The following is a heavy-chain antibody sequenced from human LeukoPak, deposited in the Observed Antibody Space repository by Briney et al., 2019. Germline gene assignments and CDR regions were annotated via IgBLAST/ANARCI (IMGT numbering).Heavy chain of an antibody. CDR1: GYTFTGYY. Sequence: ASVKVSCKASGYTFTGYYMHWVRQAPGQGLEWMGWINPNSGGTNYAQKFQGRVTMTRDTSISTAYMELSMLRSDDTAVYYCARGLYXVTTGTFDYWGQGTLVTVS. V-gene: IGHV1-2*02. CDR2: INPNSGGT. J-gene: IGHJ4*02. D-gene: IGHD4-17*01. CDR3: ARGLYXVTTGTFDY.